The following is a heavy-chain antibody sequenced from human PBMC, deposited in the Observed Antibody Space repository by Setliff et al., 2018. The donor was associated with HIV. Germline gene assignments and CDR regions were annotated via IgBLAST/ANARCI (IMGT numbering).Heavy chain of an antibody. V-gene: IGHV1-2*02. CDR3: TRDIPHDYTFWSGSTRFDP. CDR1: GYTFIDNY. J-gene: IGHJ5*02. Sequence: ASVKVSCKTSGYTFIDNYIHWVRQAPGQGLEWMAWINTYTGDTHYAQKFQGSVTVTRDTSISTVYMELSRLRSDDTAVYYCTRDIPHDYTFWSGSTRFDPWGQGTLVTVSS. D-gene: IGHD3-3*01. CDR2: INTYTGDT.